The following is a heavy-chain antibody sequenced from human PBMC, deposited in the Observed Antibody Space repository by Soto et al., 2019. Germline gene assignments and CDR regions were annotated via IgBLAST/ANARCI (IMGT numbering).Heavy chain of an antibody. V-gene: IGHV1-8*02. CDR2: IGAYSGNT. Sequence: ASVKVSCKASGYTFDNYAISWVRQAPGQGLEWMGWIGAYSGNTGYAQKFEGRVTMTRNTSISTAYMELSSLRSEDTAVYYCARGPGATSMWGYYYYGMDVWGQGTTVTVSS. D-gene: IGHD5-12*01. CDR3: ARGPGATSMWGYYYYGMDV. J-gene: IGHJ6*02. CDR1: GYTFDNYA.